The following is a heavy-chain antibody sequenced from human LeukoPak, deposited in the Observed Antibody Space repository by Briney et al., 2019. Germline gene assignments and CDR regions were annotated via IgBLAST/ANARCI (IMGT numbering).Heavy chain of an antibody. D-gene: IGHD6-19*01. Sequence: GGSLRLSCAGSGFSFSSYGMHWVRQAPGKGLEWMAFIRSDGSNKYYADSVKGRFTVSRDNSKNTLYLQMNSLRAEDTAVYYCARILDSAWGELGYWGQGTLVTVSS. V-gene: IGHV3-30*02. CDR1: GFSFSSYG. J-gene: IGHJ4*02. CDR2: IRSDGSNK. CDR3: ARILDSAWGELGY.